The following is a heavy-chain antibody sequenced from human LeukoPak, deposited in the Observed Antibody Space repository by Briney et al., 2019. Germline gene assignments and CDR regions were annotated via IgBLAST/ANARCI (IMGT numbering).Heavy chain of an antibody. Sequence: SGGSLRLSCAASGFTFSAYWMHWVRQAPGKGLVWVSRINSDGISTNYADSVKGRFTISRDNAKNSLYLQMNSLRAEDTAVYYCASPACSSTSCYGWFYYGMDVWGQGTTVTVSS. V-gene: IGHV3-74*01. CDR1: GFTFSAYW. CDR2: INSDGIST. D-gene: IGHD2-2*01. J-gene: IGHJ6*02. CDR3: ASPACSSTSCYGWFYYGMDV.